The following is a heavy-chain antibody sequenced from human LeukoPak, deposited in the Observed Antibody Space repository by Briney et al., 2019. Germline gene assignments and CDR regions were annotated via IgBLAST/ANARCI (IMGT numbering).Heavy chain of an antibody. Sequence: SETLSLTCSVSGGSISIYFWNWVRQPPGKGLEWIGYIYDSGNTNYNPSLNGRVSISVDKSKNQFSLNLSSVTAADTAVYYCARGDYEWDDVGGYSSYGTDVWGQGTTVIVSS. D-gene: IGHD3-16*01. V-gene: IGHV4-59*01. CDR1: GGSISIYF. J-gene: IGHJ6*02. CDR2: IYDSGNT. CDR3: ARGDYEWDDVGGYSSYGTDV.